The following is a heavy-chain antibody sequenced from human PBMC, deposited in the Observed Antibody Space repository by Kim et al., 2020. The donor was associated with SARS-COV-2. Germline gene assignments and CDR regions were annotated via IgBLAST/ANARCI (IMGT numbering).Heavy chain of an antibody. CDR1: GYTFTSYA. CDR3: ATSSVAAGSLTVPSV. CDR2: INAGNGNT. D-gene: IGHD6-13*01. V-gene: IGHV1-3*01. J-gene: IGHJ4*02. Sequence: ASVKVSCKASGYTFTSYAMHWVRQAPGQRLEWMGWINAGNGNTKYSQKFQGRVTITRDTSASTAYMELSSLRSEDTAVYYCATSSVAAGSLTVPSVWGQGTLVTVSS.